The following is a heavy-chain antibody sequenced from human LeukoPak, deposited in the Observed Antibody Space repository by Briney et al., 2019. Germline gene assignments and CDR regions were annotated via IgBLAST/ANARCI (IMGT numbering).Heavy chain of an antibody. D-gene: IGHD3-16*01. CDR1: GFTVSSNY. CDR2: IYSGGST. J-gene: IGHJ4*02. Sequence: GGSLRLSCAASGFTVSSNYMSWARQAPGKGLEWVSVIYSGGSTYYADSVKGRFTISRDNSKNTLYLQMNSLRVEDSALYYCAKNRMGVYYFDYWGQGTLVTVSS. V-gene: IGHV3-53*01. CDR3: AKNRMGVYYFDY.